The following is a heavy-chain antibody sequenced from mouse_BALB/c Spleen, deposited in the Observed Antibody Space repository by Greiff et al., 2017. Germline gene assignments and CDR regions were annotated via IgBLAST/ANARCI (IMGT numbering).Heavy chain of an antibody. Sequence: EVQLVESGGGLVQPGGSRKLSCAASGFTFSSFGMHWVRQAPEKGLEWVAYISSGSSTIYYADTVKGRFTISRDNPKNTLFLQMTSLRSEDTAMYYCARRITTVVAGGAMDYWGQGTSVTVSS. CDR2: ISSGSSTI. CDR3: ARRITTVVAGGAMDY. D-gene: IGHD1-1*01. V-gene: IGHV5-17*02. CDR1: GFTFSSFG. J-gene: IGHJ4*01.